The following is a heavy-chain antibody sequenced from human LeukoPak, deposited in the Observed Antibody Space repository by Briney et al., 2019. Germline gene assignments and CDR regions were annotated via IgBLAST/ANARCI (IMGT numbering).Heavy chain of an antibody. CDR2: IYYSGST. J-gene: IGHJ4*02. CDR3: ARAVQVWGSYRLGY. V-gene: IGHV4-59*01. Sequence: SETLSLTCTVSGGSISSYYWSWIRQPPGKGLEWIGYIYYSGSTNYNPSLKSRVTISVDTSKNQFSLKLSSVTAADTAVYYCARAVQVWGSYRLGYWGQGTLVTVSS. CDR1: GGSISSYY. D-gene: IGHD3-16*02.